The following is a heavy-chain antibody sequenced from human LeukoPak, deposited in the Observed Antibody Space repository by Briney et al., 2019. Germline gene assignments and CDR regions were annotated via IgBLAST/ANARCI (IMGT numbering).Heavy chain of an antibody. J-gene: IGHJ3*02. CDR1: GYTFTSYA. CDR2: INAGNGNT. D-gene: IGHD3-3*01. CDR3: ARHRDFWSKPDAFDI. Sequence: GASVRVSCKASGYTFTSYAMHWVRQAPGQRLEWMGWINAGNGNTKYSQKFQGRVTITRDTSASTAYMELRSLRSDDTAVYFCARHRDFWSKPDAFDIWGQGTMVTVSS. V-gene: IGHV1-3*01.